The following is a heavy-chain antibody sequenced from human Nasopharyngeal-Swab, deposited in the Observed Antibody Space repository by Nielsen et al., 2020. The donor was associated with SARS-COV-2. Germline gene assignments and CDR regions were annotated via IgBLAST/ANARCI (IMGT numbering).Heavy chain of an antibody. V-gene: IGHV7-4-1*02. CDR1: GYTFTSYA. D-gene: IGHD6-19*01. J-gene: IGHJ4*02. Sequence: ASSLVTCNASGYTFTSYAMNCVRQAPGQGLEWMGWINTNTGNPTYAQGFTGRFVFSLDTSVSTAYLQISSLKAEDTAVYYCAREAAPTVAGWTRGYWGQGTLVTVSS. CDR2: INTNTGNP. CDR3: AREAAPTVAGWTRGY.